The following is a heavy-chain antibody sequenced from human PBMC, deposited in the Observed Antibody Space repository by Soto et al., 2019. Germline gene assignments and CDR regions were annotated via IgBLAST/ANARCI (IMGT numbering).Heavy chain of an antibody. J-gene: IGHJ6*03. D-gene: IGHD3-3*01. V-gene: IGHV3-49*03. CDR1: GFTFGDYA. Sequence: GGSLRLSCTAPGFTFGDYAMSWFRQAPGKGLEWVGFIRSKAYGGTTEYAASVKGRFTISRDDSKRIAYLQMNSMKTEDTAVYYCTRDYLYVYDFWSGYEKYYYYYMDVWGKGTTVTVSS. CDR2: IRSKAYGGTT. CDR3: TRDYLYVYDFWSGYEKYYYYYMDV.